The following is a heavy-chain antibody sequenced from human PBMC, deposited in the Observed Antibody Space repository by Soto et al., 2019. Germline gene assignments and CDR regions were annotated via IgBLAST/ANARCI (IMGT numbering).Heavy chain of an antibody. CDR2: ISGSGGST. Sequence: GGSLRLSCAASGFTFSSYAMSWVRQAPGKGLEWVSAISGSGGSTYYADSVKGRFTISRDNSKNTLYLQMNSLRAEDTAVYYCAKDLTYYDFWSGYYTEWGQGTLVTVSS. D-gene: IGHD3-3*01. CDR1: GFTFSSYA. CDR3: AKDLTYYDFWSGYYTE. J-gene: IGHJ4*02. V-gene: IGHV3-23*01.